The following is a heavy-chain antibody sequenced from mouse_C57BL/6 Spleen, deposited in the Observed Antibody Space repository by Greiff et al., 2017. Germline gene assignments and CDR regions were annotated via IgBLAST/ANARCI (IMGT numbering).Heavy chain of an antibody. V-gene: IGHV1-76*01. CDR2: IYPGSGNT. D-gene: IGHD1-1*01. CDR1: GYTFTDYY. CDR3: AREGAITTALFDY. Sequence: QVQLKQSGAELVRPGASVKLSCKASGYTFTDYYINWVKQRPGQGLEWIARIYPGSGNTYYNEKFKGKATLTAEKSSSTAYMQLSSLTSEDSAVYFCAREGAITTALFDYWGQGTTLTVSS. J-gene: IGHJ2*01.